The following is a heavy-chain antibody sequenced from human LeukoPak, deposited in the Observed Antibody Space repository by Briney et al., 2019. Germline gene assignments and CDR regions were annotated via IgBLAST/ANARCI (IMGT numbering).Heavy chain of an antibody. CDR1: GFTFDDYG. CDR3: ARGRDTAMGEGAFDI. J-gene: IGHJ3*02. V-gene: IGHV3-20*04. D-gene: IGHD5-18*01. Sequence: PTGGSQSLFCAPSGFTFDDYGMSWVRQAPGKGLEWVSGINWNGGSTGYADSVKGRFTISRDNAKNSLYLQMNSLRAEDTALYYCARGRDTAMGEGAFDIWGQQWIVTVSS. CDR2: INWNGGST.